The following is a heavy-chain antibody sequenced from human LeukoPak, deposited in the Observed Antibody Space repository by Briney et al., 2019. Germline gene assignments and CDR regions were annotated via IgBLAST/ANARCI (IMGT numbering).Heavy chain of an antibody. V-gene: IGHV3-74*01. Sequence: HPGGSLRLSCAASGFTFSDYWMHWVRQVPGEGLVWVSRISGDGTKTAYAGSVKGRFTISRDNARNTLYLQMNSLRADDASVYYCARGVYDSSGYDYPSWGQGTLVTVSS. CDR1: GFTFSDYW. CDR2: ISGDGTKT. CDR3: ARGVYDSSGYDYPS. J-gene: IGHJ4*02. D-gene: IGHD3-22*01.